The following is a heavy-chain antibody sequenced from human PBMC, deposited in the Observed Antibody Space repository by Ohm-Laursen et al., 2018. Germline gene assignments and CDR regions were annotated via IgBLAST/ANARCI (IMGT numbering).Heavy chain of an antibody. J-gene: IGHJ4*02. V-gene: IGHV3-30*18. CDR3: AKEGVGATLDY. D-gene: IGHD1-26*01. Sequence: SLRLSCAASRFTFSSYGMHWVRQAPGKGLEWVAVISYDGSNKYYADSVKGRFTISRDNSKNTLYLQMNSLRAEDTAVYYCAKEGVGATLDYWGQGTLVTVSS. CDR1: RFTFSSYG. CDR2: ISYDGSNK.